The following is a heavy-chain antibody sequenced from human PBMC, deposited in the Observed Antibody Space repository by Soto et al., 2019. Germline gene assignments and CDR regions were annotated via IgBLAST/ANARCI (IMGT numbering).Heavy chain of an antibody. V-gene: IGHV3-23*01. D-gene: IGHD5-18*01. J-gene: IGHJ4*02. CDR2: ISADDGST. CDR3: AKAGYSFFFDY. CDR1: GFSFSSYV. Sequence: EVQLLESGGGLVQSGGSLRLSCTASGFSFSSYVMSWVRQAPGKGLEWVSEISADDGSTYYADSVKGRFTISRDNSKNTLDLQMNSLRADDTAVYYCAKAGYSFFFDYWGQGTLVTVSS.